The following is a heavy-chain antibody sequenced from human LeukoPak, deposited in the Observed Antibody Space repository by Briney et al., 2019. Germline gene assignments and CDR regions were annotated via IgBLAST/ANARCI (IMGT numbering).Heavy chain of an antibody. CDR1: GFTFSSNY. CDR3: ARGVGSVSRLRAGDY. J-gene: IGHJ4*02. D-gene: IGHD1-26*01. CDR2: IYSGGST. V-gene: IGHV3-53*01. Sequence: PGGSLRLSCAASGFTFSSNYMSWVRQAPGKGLEWVSVIYSGGSTYYADSVKGRFTISRDNSKNTLYLQMNSLRAEDTAVYYCARGVGSVSRLRAGDYWGQGTLVTVSS.